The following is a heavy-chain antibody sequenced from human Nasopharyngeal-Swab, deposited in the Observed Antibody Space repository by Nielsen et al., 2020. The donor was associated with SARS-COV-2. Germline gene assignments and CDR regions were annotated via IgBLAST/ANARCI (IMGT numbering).Heavy chain of an antibody. J-gene: IGHJ4*02. CDR3: ARAYSSGWSYYFDY. Sequence: GGSLRLSCAASGFTFSSYGMHWVRQAPGKGLEWVAVIWYDGSNKYYADSVKGRFTISRDNSKNTLYLQMNSLRAEDTAVYYCARAYSSGWSYYFDYWGQGTLVTVSS. V-gene: IGHV3-33*01. CDR1: GFTFSSYG. CDR2: IWYDGSNK. D-gene: IGHD6-19*01.